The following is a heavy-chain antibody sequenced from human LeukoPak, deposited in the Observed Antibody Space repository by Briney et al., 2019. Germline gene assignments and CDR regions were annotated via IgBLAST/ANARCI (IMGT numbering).Heavy chain of an antibody. CDR2: IYHSGST. V-gene: IGHV4-38-2*02. D-gene: IGHD7-27*01. CDR3: ARGGLNWEYYFDY. Sequence: SETLSLTCTVSGYSISSGYYWGWIRQPPGKGLEWIGSIYHSGSTYYNPSLKSRVTISVDTSKNQFSLQLNSVTAADTAVYYCARGGLNWEYYFDYWGQGTLVTVSS. CDR1: GYSISSGYY. J-gene: IGHJ4*02.